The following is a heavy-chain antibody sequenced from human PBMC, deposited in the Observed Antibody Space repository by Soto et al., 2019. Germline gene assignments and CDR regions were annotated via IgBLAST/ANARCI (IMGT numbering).Heavy chain of an antibody. V-gene: IGHV4-59*01. Sequence: SETLSLTCTVSGGSISSYYWSWIRQPPGKGLERIGYIYYSGSTNYNPSLKSRVTISVDTSKNQFSLKLSSVTAADTAVYYCARDSRYYDFWSGYPLDGMDVWGQGTTVTVSS. CDR1: GGSISSYY. D-gene: IGHD3-3*01. CDR2: IYYSGST. CDR3: ARDSRYYDFWSGYPLDGMDV. J-gene: IGHJ6*02.